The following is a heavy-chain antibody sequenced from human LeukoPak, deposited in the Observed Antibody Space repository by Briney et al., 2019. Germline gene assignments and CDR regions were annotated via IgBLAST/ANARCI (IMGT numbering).Heavy chain of an antibody. D-gene: IGHD6-19*01. J-gene: IGHJ4*02. V-gene: IGHV4-4*07. CDR3: ARAAEYSSGWYLFDF. CDR1: GGSISNYY. Sequence: ASETLSLTCTVSGGSISNYYWTWIRQPAGKGLEWIGRIYTSGGTNYNPSLKSRVTMSVDTSTNQFSLKLSSVTVADTAMYYCARAAEYSSGWYLFDFWGQGILVTVSA. CDR2: IYTSGGT.